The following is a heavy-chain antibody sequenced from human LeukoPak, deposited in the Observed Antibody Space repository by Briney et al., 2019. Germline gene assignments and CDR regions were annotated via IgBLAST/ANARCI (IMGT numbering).Heavy chain of an antibody. V-gene: IGHV1-18*01. D-gene: IGHD3-22*01. CDR2: ISAYNGNT. J-gene: IGHJ3*02. Sequence: ASVKVSCKASGYTFTSYGISWVRQAPGQGLEWMGWISAYNGNTNYAQKLQGRVTMTTDTSTSTAYMELRSLRSDDTAVYYCARDSHYDSSGYYYISAFDIWAKGQWSPSLQ. CDR1: GYTFTSYG. CDR3: ARDSHYDSSGYYYISAFDI.